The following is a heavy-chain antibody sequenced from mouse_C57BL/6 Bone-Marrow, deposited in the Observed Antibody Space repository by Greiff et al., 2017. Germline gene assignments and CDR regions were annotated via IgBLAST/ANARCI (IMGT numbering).Heavy chain of an antibody. V-gene: IGHV1-50*01. CDR2: IDPSDSYT. J-gene: IGHJ3*01. CDR3: ARDLFAY. CDR1: GYTFTSYW. Sequence: LQQPGAELVKPGASVKLSCKASGYTFTSYWMQWVKQRPGQGLEWIGEIDPSDSYTNYNQKFKGKATLTVDTSSSTAYMQLSSLTSEDSAVYYCARDLFAYWGQGTLVTVSA.